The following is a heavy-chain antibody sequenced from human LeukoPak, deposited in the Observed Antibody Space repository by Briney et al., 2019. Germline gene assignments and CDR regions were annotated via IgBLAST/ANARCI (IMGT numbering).Heavy chain of an antibody. V-gene: IGHV3-43*01. CDR1: GFTFDRFT. Sequence: GGSLRLSCAASGFTFDRFTIHWVRQAPGKGLDWVSLIRRDGTYTQYADSVKGRFTISRDNNKNSLCLQMNSLRTEDTALYYCAKEHITGRPNLDAWGQGTLVTVSS. J-gene: IGHJ5*02. D-gene: IGHD1-1*01. CDR3: AKEHITGRPNLDA. CDR2: IRRDGTYT.